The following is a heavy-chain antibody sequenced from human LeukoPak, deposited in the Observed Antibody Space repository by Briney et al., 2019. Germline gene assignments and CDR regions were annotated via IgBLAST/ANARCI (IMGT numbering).Heavy chain of an antibody. J-gene: IGHJ6*02. CDR3: ARDSPPEDIVLMAEGNYYYYYYGMDV. CDR1: GYTITSYY. Sequence: ASVKVSCKASGYTITSYYMHWVRQAPGQGLEWMGIINPSGGSTSYAQKFQGRVTMTRDTSTSTVYMEPSSLRSEDTAVYYCARDSPPEDIVLMAEGNYYYYYYGMDVWGQGTTVTVSS. V-gene: IGHV1-46*01. CDR2: INPSGGST. D-gene: IGHD2-8*01.